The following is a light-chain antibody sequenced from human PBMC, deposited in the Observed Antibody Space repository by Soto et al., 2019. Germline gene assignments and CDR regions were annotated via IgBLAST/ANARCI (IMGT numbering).Light chain of an antibody. V-gene: IGLV4-60*03. CDR2: LEGSGSY. CDR1: SGHSSYI. Sequence: QSVLTQSPSASASLGSSVKLTCTLSSGHSSYIIAWHQQQPGKAPRYLMTLEGSGSYNKGSGVPDRFSGSLSGADRYLTLSNLQSEDEADYYCETWDSNFVVFGGGTKLTVL. CDR3: ETWDSNFVV. J-gene: IGLJ2*01.